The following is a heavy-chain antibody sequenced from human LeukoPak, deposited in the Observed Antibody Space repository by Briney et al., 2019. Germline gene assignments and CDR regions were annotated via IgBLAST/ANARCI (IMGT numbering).Heavy chain of an antibody. CDR1: GGSISSYY. V-gene: IGHV4-4*07. CDR3: AKSRGASWPNYYYFDF. D-gene: IGHD2-2*01. J-gene: IGHJ4*02. Sequence: PSETRSLTCTVSGGSISSYYWSWIRQPAGKGLEWIGRIYTSGSTNYNPSLKSRVTMSVDTSKNQFSLKLSSVTAADTAVYYCAKSRGASWPNYYYFDFWGQGTLVTVSS. CDR2: IYTSGST.